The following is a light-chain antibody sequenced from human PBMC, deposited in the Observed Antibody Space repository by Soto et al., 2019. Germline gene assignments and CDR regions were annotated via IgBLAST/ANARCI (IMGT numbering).Light chain of an antibody. CDR2: KAS. V-gene: IGKV1-5*03. CDR1: QNINNW. Sequence: DIQMTQSPSTLSASIGDRVTITCRTSQNINNWLAWYQQKPGKATKLLIYKASNSESGVPSRFSGSGSGTEFTLTISSLQPDDFATYYCQQYHSYSRTFGQGTKVEI. J-gene: IGKJ1*01. CDR3: QQYHSYSRT.